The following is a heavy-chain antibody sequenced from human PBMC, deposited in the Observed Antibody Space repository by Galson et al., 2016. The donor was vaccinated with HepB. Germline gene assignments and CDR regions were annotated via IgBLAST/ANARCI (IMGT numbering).Heavy chain of an antibody. CDR3: ARVRVFDFWRGFLPDY. J-gene: IGHJ4*02. CDR2: INHSGGT. CDR1: GASFSGYY. D-gene: IGHD3-3*01. Sequence: SETLSLTCAVSGASFSGYYWSWIRQPPGKGLEWIGEINHSGGTKYSPSLKSRVTISLGTSKKQISLKLSSMTAADAAVYYCARVRVFDFWRGFLPDYWGQGILVTVSS. V-gene: IGHV4-34*01.